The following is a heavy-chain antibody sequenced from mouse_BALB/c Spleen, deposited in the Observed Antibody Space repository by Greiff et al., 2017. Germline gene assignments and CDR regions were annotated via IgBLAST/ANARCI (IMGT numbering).Heavy chain of an antibody. CDR2: IWGGGST. D-gene: IGHD1-1*01. CDR1: GFSLTDYG. J-gene: IGHJ4*01. Sequence: VKLMESGPGLVAPSQSLSITCTVSGFSLTDYGVSWIRQPPGKGLEWLGVIWGGGSTYYNSALKSRLSISKDNSKSQVFLKMNSLQTDDTAMYYCAKSYYYGSSHMDYWGQGTSVTVSS. V-gene: IGHV2-6-5*01. CDR3: AKSYYYGSSHMDY.